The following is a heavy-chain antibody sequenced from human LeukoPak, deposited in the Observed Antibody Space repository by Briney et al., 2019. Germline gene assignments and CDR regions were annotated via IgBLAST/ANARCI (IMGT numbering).Heavy chain of an antibody. CDR1: GGSISSSSYY. Sequence: SETLSLTCTVSGGSISSSSYYWGWIRQPPGKGLEWIGSIYYSGSTNYNPSLKSRVTISVDTSKNQFSLKLSSVTAADTAVYYCARVSYYGSGSLYFDYWGQGTLVTVSS. V-gene: IGHV4-39*07. D-gene: IGHD3-10*01. CDR2: IYYSGST. J-gene: IGHJ4*02. CDR3: ARVSYYGSGSLYFDY.